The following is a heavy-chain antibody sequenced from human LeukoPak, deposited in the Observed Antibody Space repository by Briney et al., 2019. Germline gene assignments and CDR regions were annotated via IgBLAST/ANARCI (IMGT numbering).Heavy chain of an antibody. Sequence: ASVKVSCKASGYTFTSYAMNWVRQAPGQGLEWMGWINTNTGNPTYAQGFTGRFVFSLDTSVSTAYLQISSLKAEDTAVYYCAREKTPYYYDSSGPENWFDPWGQGTLVTVSS. CDR2: INTNTGNP. CDR1: GYTFTSYA. V-gene: IGHV7-4-1*02. J-gene: IGHJ5*02. D-gene: IGHD3-22*01. CDR3: AREKTPYYYDSSGPENWFDP.